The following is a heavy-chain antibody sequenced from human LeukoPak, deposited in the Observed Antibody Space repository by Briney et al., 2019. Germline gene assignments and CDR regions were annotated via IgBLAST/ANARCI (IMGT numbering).Heavy chain of an antibody. CDR3: VTYYFDSSGPKKNY. Sequence: PSETLSLTCTVSGGSIRSSYYYWGWIRQPPGKGLEWIGSIYDSGSTYYNPSLKSRVTISVDTSKNQFSLKLNSVTAADTAVYYCVTYYFDSSGPKKNYWGQGTLVTVSS. D-gene: IGHD3-22*01. CDR2: IYDSGST. CDR1: GGSIRSSYYY. J-gene: IGHJ4*02. V-gene: IGHV4-39*01.